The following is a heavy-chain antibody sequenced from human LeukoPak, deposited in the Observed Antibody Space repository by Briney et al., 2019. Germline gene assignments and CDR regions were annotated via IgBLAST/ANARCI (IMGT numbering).Heavy chain of an antibody. CDR1: GFTFSTYA. CDR3: AREQSGTRGWYTVDY. D-gene: IGHD6-19*01. CDR2: IRPDGDRT. Sequence: GGSLRLSCAASGFTFSTYAITWVRQGPGKGLEWVSAIRPDGDRTYYANSVRGRFTISRDNSKDTVYLQINGLRVEDTAVYYCAREQSGTRGWYTVDYWGQGALVTVSS. J-gene: IGHJ4*02. V-gene: IGHV3-23*01.